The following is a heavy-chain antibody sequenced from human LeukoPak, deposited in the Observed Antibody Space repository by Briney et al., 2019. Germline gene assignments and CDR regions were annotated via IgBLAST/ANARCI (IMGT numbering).Heavy chain of an antibody. CDR1: GGSISSHY. Sequence: SGTLTLTCTVSGGSISSHYWSWIRQPPGKGLEWIGYIYYSGSTNYNPSLKSRVTISVDTSKNQFSLKLSSVTAADTAVYYCARSYYDSSGYEMGYWGQGTLVTVSS. CDR3: ARSYYDSSGYEMGY. D-gene: IGHD3-22*01. V-gene: IGHV4-59*11. J-gene: IGHJ4*02. CDR2: IYYSGST.